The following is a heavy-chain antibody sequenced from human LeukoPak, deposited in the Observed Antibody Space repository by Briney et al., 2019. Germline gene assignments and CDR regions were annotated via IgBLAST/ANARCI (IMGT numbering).Heavy chain of an antibody. CDR3: ARAYSGTYSYFDH. CDR2: IYYSGST. Sequence: SETLSLTCTVSGGSISSYYWSWVRQPPGKGLEWIGYIYYSGSTNYNPSLKSLVTISVDTSKNRFFLILSSVTAADTAIYYCARAYSGTYSYFDHWGQGTLVTVSS. J-gene: IGHJ4*02. CDR1: GGSISSYY. V-gene: IGHV4-59*01. D-gene: IGHD1-26*01.